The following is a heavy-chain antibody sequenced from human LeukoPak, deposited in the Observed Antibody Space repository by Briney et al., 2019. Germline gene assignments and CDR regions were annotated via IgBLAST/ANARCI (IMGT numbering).Heavy chain of an antibody. D-gene: IGHD4-17*01. CDR1: GGSISSSSYY. CDR2: IYYSGST. Sequence: SETLSLTCTVSGGSISSSSYYWGWIRQPPGKGLEWIGSIYYSGSTYYNPSLKSRVTISVDTSKNQFSLKLSSVTAADTAVYYCARAGMTTVTPIDYWGQGTLVTVSS. CDR3: ARAGMTTVTPIDY. V-gene: IGHV4-39*01. J-gene: IGHJ4*02.